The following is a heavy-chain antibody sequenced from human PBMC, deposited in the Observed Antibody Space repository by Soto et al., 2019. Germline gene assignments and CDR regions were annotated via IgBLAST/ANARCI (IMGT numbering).Heavy chain of an antibody. D-gene: IGHD3-22*01. CDR2: IYPGDSDT. V-gene: IGHV5-51*01. CDR1: GYSFTSYW. CDR3: ARHYYDSSGYPDY. Sequence: GESVKISCXGSGYSFTSYWIGWVRQMPGKGLEWMGIIYPGDSDTRYSPSFQGQVTISADKSISTAYLQWSSLKASDTAIYYCARHYYDSSGYPDYWGQGTLVTVSS. J-gene: IGHJ4*02.